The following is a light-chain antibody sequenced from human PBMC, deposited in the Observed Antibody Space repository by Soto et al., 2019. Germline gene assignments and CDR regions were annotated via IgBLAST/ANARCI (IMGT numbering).Light chain of an antibody. CDR1: SFNIGSNY. J-gene: IGLJ2*01. CDR3: GTWDNSLNAV. V-gene: IGLV1-51*01. CDR2: AND. Sequence: QSVLTQPPSVSVAPGQKVSISCSGSSFNIGSNYVSWYQQLPGTAPKVLIYANDKRPSGIPDRFSGSKSGTSATLGISGLQTGDEAEYYCGTWDNSLNAVFGGGTKLTVL.